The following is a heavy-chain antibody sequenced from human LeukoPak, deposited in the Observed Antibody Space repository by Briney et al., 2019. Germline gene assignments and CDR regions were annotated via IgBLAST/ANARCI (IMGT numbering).Heavy chain of an antibody. CDR2: IRYDGANK. CDR3: AREDNWKGFDI. V-gene: IGHV3-30*02. J-gene: IGHJ3*02. Sequence: PGGSLRLSCAASGFTFSNYGMHWARRGPGKGLEWVSFIRYDGANKYYADSVKGRFTISGDNSKNMLYLQMNSLRAEDTAVYYCAREDNWKGFDIWGQGTMVTVSS. D-gene: IGHD1-20*01. CDR1: GFTFSNYG.